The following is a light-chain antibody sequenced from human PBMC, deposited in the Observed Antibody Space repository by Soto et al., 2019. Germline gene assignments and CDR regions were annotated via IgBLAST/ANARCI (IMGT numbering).Light chain of an antibody. CDR3: LRYNAFSQT. CDR1: QSMNDW. Sequence: DIQMTQSPSTLSASVGDRVTITCRASQSMNDWLAWYQQKPGKAPKVLIYDASSLQSGVPSRFSGSGSGTEFTLTIDSLQSDDVSIYYCLRYNAFSQTFGQETKVEI. V-gene: IGKV1-5*01. J-gene: IGKJ1*01. CDR2: DAS.